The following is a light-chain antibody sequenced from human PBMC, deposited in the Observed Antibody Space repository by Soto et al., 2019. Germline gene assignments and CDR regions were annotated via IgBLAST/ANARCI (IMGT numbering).Light chain of an antibody. V-gene: IGLV2-14*01. Sequence: QSVLTQPASVSGSPGQSITISCTGTSSDVGGYNYVSWYQQYPGKAPKLMIYEVSNRPSGVSNRFSGSKSGNTASLTISGLQAEDEAHYYCSSYTSSSTLGFGSGTKVTVL. CDR1: SSDVGGYNY. CDR2: EVS. CDR3: SSYTSSSTLG. J-gene: IGLJ1*01.